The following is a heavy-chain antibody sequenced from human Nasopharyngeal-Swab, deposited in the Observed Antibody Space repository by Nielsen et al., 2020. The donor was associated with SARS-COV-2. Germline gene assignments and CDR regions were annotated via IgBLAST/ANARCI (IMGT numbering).Heavy chain of an antibody. V-gene: IGHV1-69*04. CDR3: ARNDIAVAGTAWFDP. CDR1: GGTFSSYA. D-gene: IGHD6-19*01. J-gene: IGHJ5*02. Sequence: SVKVSCKAYGGTFSSYAISWVRQAPGQGLEWMGRIIPILGIANYAQKFQGRVTITADKSTSTAYMELSSLRSEDTAVYYCARNDIAVAGTAWFDPWGQGTLVTVSS. CDR2: IIPILGIA.